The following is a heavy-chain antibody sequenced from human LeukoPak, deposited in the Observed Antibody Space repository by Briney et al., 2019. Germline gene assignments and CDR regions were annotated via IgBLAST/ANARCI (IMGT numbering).Heavy chain of an antibody. Sequence: GESLKISCKGSGYSFTSYWLGWVRQMPGKGLEWMGIIYPGDSDTRYSPSFQGQVTISADKSISTAYLQWSSLKASDTAMYYCARCVFDYSRPTSPYYYYYGMDVWGQGTTVTVSS. CDR2: IYPGDSDT. V-gene: IGHV5-51*01. J-gene: IGHJ6*02. CDR1: GYSFTSYW. D-gene: IGHD4-11*01. CDR3: ARCVFDYSRPTSPYYYYYGMDV.